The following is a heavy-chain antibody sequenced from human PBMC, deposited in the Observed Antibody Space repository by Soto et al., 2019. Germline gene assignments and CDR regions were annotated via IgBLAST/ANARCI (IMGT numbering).Heavy chain of an antibody. CDR1: GFSFDYYA. V-gene: IGHV3-9*01. CDR3: VREAINSGWSGGRKYYFDY. CDR2: ITWNSGTP. D-gene: IGHD6-19*01. J-gene: IGHJ4*02. Sequence: QSGGSLRLSCAASGFSFDYYAMRWVRQAPGKGLEWVSGITWNSGTPGYADSVKGRFTISRDNAKNSLYLQMNSLRVGDTALLYCVREAINSGWSGGRKYYFDYWGQGALVTVSS.